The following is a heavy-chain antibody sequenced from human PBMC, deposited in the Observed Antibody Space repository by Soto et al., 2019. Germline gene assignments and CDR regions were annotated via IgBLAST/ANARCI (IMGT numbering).Heavy chain of an antibody. V-gene: IGHV1-18*01. J-gene: IGHJ5*02. CDR3: ARVVAATGWFDP. D-gene: IGHD2-15*01. CDR1: GYTFTSYG. Sequence: PSVKVSCKASGYTFTSYGISWVRQAPGQGLEWMGWISAYNGNTNYAQKLQGRVTMTTDTSTSTAYMELRSLRSDDTAVYYCARVVAATGWFDPWGQGTLVTVSS. CDR2: ISAYNGNT.